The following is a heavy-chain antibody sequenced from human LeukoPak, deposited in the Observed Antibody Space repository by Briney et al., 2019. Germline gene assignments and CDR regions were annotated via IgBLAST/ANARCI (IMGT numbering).Heavy chain of an antibody. D-gene: IGHD3-10*01. V-gene: IGHV4-38-2*02. CDR1: GYSISSGYY. CDR2: VYHSGSP. J-gene: IGHJ4*02. Sequence: SETLSLTCTVSGYSISSGYYWGWSRQPPGKGLGWIGSVYHSGSPYYNPSLKSRVTISVDTSKDQFSLRLNSATAADTAIYYCSRDRNRGIYFGSGSYQDYWGQGTLVTVSS. CDR3: SRDRNRGIYFGSGSYQDY.